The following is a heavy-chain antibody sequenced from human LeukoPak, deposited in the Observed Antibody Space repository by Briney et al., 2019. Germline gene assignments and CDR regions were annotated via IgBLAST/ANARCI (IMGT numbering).Heavy chain of an antibody. V-gene: IGHV3-23*01. J-gene: IGHJ4*01. CDR3: GSDPNGDYVGALGY. D-gene: IGHD4-17*01. CDR1: GFTFSSYA. Sequence: GGSLRLSCTDSGFTFSSYALAWVRQAPGKGLEWVAAVTSRGFGTHYADSVKGRFTISRDNSKNTIYLQMNSLRAEDTAIYYCGSDPNGDYVGALGYWGRGTLVTVSS. CDR2: VTSRGFGT.